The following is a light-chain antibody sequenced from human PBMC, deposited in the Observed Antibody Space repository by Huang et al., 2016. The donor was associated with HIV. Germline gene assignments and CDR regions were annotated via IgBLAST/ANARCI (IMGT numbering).Light chain of an antibody. V-gene: IGKV2-30*01. Sequence: DVLLTQSPLSLPVTLGQPAFITCKSNQSLVYGDGNIYLNWFHQRPGHSPRRLIYKLSNRDSGVPDRLSAGGSGTDFTLWISEVEAEDVGDYYCMQASHGAATFGQGTRVDIK. CDR2: KLS. J-gene: IGKJ1*01. CDR3: MQASHGAAT. CDR1: QSLVYGDGNIY.